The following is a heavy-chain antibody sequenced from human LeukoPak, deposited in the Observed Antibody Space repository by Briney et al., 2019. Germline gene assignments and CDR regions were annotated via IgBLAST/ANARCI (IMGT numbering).Heavy chain of an antibody. Sequence: GGSLRLSCADSGFTFSSFAMHWVRQAPGKGLEWVSVISYDGSNKYYADSVKGRFTISRDNSKNTLYLQMNSLRGEDTAVYYCARDRIAATGLLDYWGQGTLVTVSS. CDR2: ISYDGSNK. CDR3: ARDRIAATGLLDY. CDR1: GFTFSSFA. V-gene: IGHV3-30-3*01. J-gene: IGHJ4*02. D-gene: IGHD6-13*01.